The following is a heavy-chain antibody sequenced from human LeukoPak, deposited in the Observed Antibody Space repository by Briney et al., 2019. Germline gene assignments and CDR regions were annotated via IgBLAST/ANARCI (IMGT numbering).Heavy chain of an antibody. V-gene: IGHV3-66*01. CDR3: ERVGVMAYYGMDV. J-gene: IGHJ6*02. CDR2: IYSGGST. Sequence: QTGGSLRLSWAASEFTFRRNYMSWVRQAPGKGLEWVSEIYSGGSTYYADSVKGGFTISRHNSKNTLPLQRNTVRAEHTPVYYCERVGVMAYYGMDVWGQGTTVTVSS. CDR1: EFTFRRNY. D-gene: IGHD3-16*01.